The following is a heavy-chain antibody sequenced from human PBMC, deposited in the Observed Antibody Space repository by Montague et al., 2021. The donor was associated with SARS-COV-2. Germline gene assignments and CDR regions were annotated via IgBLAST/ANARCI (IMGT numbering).Heavy chain of an antibody. D-gene: IGHD4-17*01. CDR1: GGSISSCYW. CDR2: NYHSGST. V-gene: IGHV4-4*02. CDR3: ARAGGDYYYHYYGMDV. Sequence: SETLSLTCAVSGGSISSCYWWCWVRQPRGTRLERVGANYHSGSTNNNPLLTSRVTISIDKSKNQFSPKLSSVTAADTAVYYWARAGGDYYYHYYGMDVWGQGTAVTVS. J-gene: IGHJ6*02.